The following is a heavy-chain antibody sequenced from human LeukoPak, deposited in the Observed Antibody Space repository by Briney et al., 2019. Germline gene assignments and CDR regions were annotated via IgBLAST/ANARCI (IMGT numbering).Heavy chain of an antibody. CDR1: GGSISSSIYY. CDR3: AGRRSGIAVAGTRRDY. V-gene: IGHV4-39*01. Sequence: SETLSLTCTVSGGSISSSIYYWGWIRQPPGKGLEWIGSIRYSGSTFYNPSLRSRVTMSIDTSKNQFSLKLTFMTAADTAVYYCAGRRSGIAVAGTRRDYWGQGSLVTVSP. CDR2: IRYSGST. D-gene: IGHD6-19*01. J-gene: IGHJ4*02.